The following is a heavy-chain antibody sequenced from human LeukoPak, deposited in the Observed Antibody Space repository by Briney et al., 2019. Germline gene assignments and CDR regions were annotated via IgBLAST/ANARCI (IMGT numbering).Heavy chain of an antibody. D-gene: IGHD6-13*01. V-gene: IGHV4-39*07. J-gene: IGHJ4*02. CDR3: ARGWQQLVTIDY. CDR1: GGSISSYY. Sequence: PSETLSLTCTVSGGSISSYYWGWIRQPPGKGLEWIGSIYYSGSTYYNPSLKSRVTISVDTSKNQFSLKLSSVTAADTAVYYCARGWQQLVTIDYWGQGTLVTVSS. CDR2: IYYSGST.